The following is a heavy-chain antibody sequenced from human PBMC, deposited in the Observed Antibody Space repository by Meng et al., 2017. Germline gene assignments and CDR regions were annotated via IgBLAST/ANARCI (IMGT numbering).Heavy chain of an antibody. D-gene: IGHD6-13*01. CDR1: GGTLSSYA. Sequence: RVPFGGWVTEPGSSGKVSRKASGGTLSSYAIGWVRQAPGKGLEWMGRIDPKSDNTHYAQKFQGRVTMTRDTSISTAYMELSGLRSDDTAVYYCARDEDISAAGYLLGDFWGQGTLVTVSS. CDR3: ARDEDISAAGYLLGDF. V-gene: IGHV1-2*06. J-gene: IGHJ4*02. CDR2: IDPKSDNT.